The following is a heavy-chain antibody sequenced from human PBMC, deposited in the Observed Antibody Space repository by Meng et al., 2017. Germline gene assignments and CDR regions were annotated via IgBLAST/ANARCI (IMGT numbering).Heavy chain of an antibody. Sequence: SETLSLTCTVSGGSISSYYWSWIRQPAGKGLEWIGRIYTSGSTNYNPSLKSRVTMSVDTSKNQFSLKLSSVTAADTAVYYCAKQEQQLVLWYYGMDVWGQGTTVTVSS. CDR3: AKQEQQLVLWYYGMDV. CDR1: GGSISSYY. D-gene: IGHD6-13*01. CDR2: IYTSGST. J-gene: IGHJ6*02. V-gene: IGHV4-4*07.